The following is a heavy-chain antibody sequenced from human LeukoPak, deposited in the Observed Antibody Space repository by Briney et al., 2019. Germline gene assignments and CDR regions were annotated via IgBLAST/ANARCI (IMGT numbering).Heavy chain of an antibody. Sequence: SETLSLTCTVSGVSISSSNSYWGWIRQPPGKGLEWIGSVYYSGNTYYNASLKSQVSISIDTSKNQFSLKLTSVTAADTAVYYCARQTGSGLFILPGGQGTMVTVSS. CDR1: GVSISSSNSY. D-gene: IGHD3/OR15-3a*01. CDR3: ARQTGSGLFILP. V-gene: IGHV4-39*01. CDR2: VYYSGNT. J-gene: IGHJ1*01.